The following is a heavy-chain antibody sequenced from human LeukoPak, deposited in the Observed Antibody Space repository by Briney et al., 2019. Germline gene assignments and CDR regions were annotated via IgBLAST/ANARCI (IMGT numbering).Heavy chain of an antibody. V-gene: IGHV4-30-4*08. CDR1: GGSISSGDYY. D-gene: IGHD3-22*01. CDR3: ARGSDDSSGYYPVDY. J-gene: IGHJ4*02. Sequence: SETLSLTCTVSGGSISSGDYYWSWIRQPPGKGLEWIGYIYYSGSTYYNPSLKSRLTMSVDTSKSQFSLKLSSVTAADTAVYYCARGSDDSSGYYPVDYWGQGTLVTVSS. CDR2: IYYSGST.